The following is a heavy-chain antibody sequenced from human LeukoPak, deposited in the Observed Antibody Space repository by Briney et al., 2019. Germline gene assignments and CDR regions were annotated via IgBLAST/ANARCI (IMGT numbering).Heavy chain of an antibody. CDR1: GFTFSSYS. CDR3: ARATTYDILTGYSDY. J-gene: IGHJ4*02. CDR2: ISSSSYI. V-gene: IGHV3-21*01. D-gene: IGHD3-9*01. Sequence: GGSLRLSCAASGFTFSSYSMNWVRQAPGKGLEWVSSISSSSYIYYADSVKGRFTISRDNAKKSLYLQMNSLRAEDTAVYYCARATTYDILTGYSDYWGQGTLVTVSS.